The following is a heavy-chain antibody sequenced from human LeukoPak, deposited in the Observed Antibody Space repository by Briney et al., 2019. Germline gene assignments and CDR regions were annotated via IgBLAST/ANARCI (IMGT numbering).Heavy chain of an antibody. V-gene: IGHV1-69*04. CDR3: ARGSAAAVCSY. Sequence: SVKVSCKASGGTFSSYAISWVRQAPGQGLEWMGRIIPILGIANYAQKFQGRVTITADKSTSTAYTELSSLRSEDTAVYYCARGSAAAVCSYWGQGTLVTVSS. CDR2: IIPILGIA. D-gene: IGHD6-13*01. CDR1: GGTFSSYA. J-gene: IGHJ4*02.